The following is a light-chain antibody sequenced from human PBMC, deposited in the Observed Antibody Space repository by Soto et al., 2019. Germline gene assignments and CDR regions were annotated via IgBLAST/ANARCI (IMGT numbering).Light chain of an antibody. V-gene: IGKV3-20*01. J-gene: IGKJ1*01. CDR1: QSVSSNS. CDR2: GAS. Sequence: EIVLTQSPGTLSLSPGERATLSCRASQSVSSNSLAWYQQKRGRAPRLLIYGASSRAAGIPDRFSGSGSGTDFTLTISRLEPEDFAVYYCQQYGSSPRTFGQGTKVEIK. CDR3: QQYGSSPRT.